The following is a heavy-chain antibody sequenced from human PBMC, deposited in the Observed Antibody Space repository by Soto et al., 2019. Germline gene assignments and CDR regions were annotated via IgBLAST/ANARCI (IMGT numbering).Heavy chain of an antibody. D-gene: IGHD3-10*01. CDR2: ISYDGSNK. CDR1: VFTISSYA. Sequence: SLKLYCHATVFTISSYAINWVREATCKGMEWVAVISYDGSNKYYADSVKGRFTISRDNSKNTLYLQMNSLRAEDTAVYYCARDRYYYGAVSYIAGMDVWGQGTKVTVSS. V-gene: IGHV3-30-3*01. CDR3: ARDRYYYGAVSYIAGMDV. J-gene: IGHJ6*02.